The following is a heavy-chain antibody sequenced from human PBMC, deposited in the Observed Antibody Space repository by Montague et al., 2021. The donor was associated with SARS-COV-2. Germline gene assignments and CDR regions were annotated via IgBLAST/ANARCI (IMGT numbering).Heavy chain of an antibody. CDR1: GGSINNYY. D-gene: IGHD1-1*01. V-gene: IGHV4-59*01. Sequence: SETLSLTCNVSGGSINNYYWSWIWQCPARGQEWIGYVYYNGSTIRYPSLDSRVTISLDTSRDLVSLELRSLTAADTAVYYCSRGGAWKRPFDYWGHGTMVAVSS. CDR3: SRGGAWKRPFDY. J-gene: IGHJ4*01. CDR2: VYYNGST.